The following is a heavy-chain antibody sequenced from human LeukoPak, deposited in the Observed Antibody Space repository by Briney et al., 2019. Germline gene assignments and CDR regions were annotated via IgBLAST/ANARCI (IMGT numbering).Heavy chain of an antibody. CDR3: AREEMMVILALDM. D-gene: IGHD3-22*01. CDR1: GYTFTKYY. V-gene: IGHV1-46*01. J-gene: IGHJ3*02. CDR2: INPSVGTT. Sequence: GASVKVSCKASGYTFTKYYIHWMRRAPGQGLEWVGIINPSVGTTPYSQKFQGRVTLTRDTSTTTVYMEVTSLRSDDTAVYYCAREEMMVILALDMWGQGTMVTVSS.